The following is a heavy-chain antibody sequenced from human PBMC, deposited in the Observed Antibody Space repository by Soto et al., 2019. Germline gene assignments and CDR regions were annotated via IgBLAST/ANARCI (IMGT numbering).Heavy chain of an antibody. CDR3: AKGDRIAAAGHFDY. J-gene: IGHJ4*02. V-gene: IGHV5-51*01. CDR2: IYPGDSDT. CDR1: GYSFTTYW. Sequence: GASLKSSCQGCGYSFTTYWIGWVRQMPGKGLEWMGIIYPGDSDTRYSPSFQGQVTISADKSISTAYLQWTSLKASDTAMYFCAKGDRIAAAGHFDYWGQGTLVTVSS. D-gene: IGHD6-13*01.